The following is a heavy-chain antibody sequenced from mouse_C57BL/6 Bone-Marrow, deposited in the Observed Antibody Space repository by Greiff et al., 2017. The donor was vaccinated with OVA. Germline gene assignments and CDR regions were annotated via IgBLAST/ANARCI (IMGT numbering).Heavy chain of an antibody. Sequence: QVQLQQPGAELVMPGASVKLSCTASGYTFTSYWMHWVKQRPGQGLEWIGEIDPSDSYTNYHQKFKGKSTLTVDKSSSTAYMQLSSLTSEDSAVYYCAREWGLWGQGTTLTVSS. CDR2: IDPSDSYT. D-gene: IGHD1-3*01. V-gene: IGHV1-69*01. CDR1: GYTFTSYW. CDR3: AREWGL. J-gene: IGHJ2*01.